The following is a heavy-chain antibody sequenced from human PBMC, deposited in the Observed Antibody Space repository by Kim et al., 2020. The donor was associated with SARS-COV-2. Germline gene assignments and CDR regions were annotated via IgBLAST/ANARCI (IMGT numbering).Heavy chain of an antibody. CDR1: GFAFSRYW. D-gene: IGHD5-12*01. CDR3: ARAPRGYDSSPFY. Sequence: GGSLRLSCAVTGFAFSRYWMSWVRQTPEKGLEWVASINEDGTEKTYVDSLEGRFTISRDNVRNSLYLQMRNLRVEDTALYYCARAPRGYDSSPFYWGQG. J-gene: IGHJ4*02. CDR2: INEDGTEK. V-gene: IGHV3-7*01.